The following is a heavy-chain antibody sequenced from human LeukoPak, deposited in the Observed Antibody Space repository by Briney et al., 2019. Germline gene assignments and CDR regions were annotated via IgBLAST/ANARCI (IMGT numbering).Heavy chain of an antibody. CDR2: ISYDGSNK. J-gene: IGHJ4*02. V-gene: IGHV3-30*14. D-gene: IGHD2-2*02. CDR3: ATTYPFDY. Sequence: GSLRLSCAASGFTFSSYAMHWVRQAPGKGLEWVAVISYDGSNKYYADSVKGRFTISRDNSKNTLYLQMNSLRAEDTAVYYCATTYPFDYWGQGTLVTVSS. CDR1: GFTFSSYA.